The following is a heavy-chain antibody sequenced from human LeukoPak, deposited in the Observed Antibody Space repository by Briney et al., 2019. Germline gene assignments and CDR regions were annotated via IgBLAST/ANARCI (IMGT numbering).Heavy chain of an antibody. CDR2: IYPGDSDT. Sequence: GESLKISCKGSGYSFTSYWIGWVRQMPGKGLEWMGIIYPGDSDTRYSPSFQGQVTISADKSISTAYLQWSSLKASDTAMYYCARLPFTSGYCSGGSCYYFDYWGQGTLVTVSS. V-gene: IGHV5-51*01. CDR1: GYSFTSYW. J-gene: IGHJ4*02. CDR3: ARLPFTSGYCSGGSCYYFDY. D-gene: IGHD2-15*01.